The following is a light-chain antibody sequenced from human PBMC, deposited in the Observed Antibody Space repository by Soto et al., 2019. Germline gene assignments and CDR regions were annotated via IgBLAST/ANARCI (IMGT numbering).Light chain of an antibody. J-gene: IGKJ1*01. CDR2: GAS. CDR1: QSVSSN. Sequence: EKVVAPAPTPLVLSSGERATLSCRASQSVSSNLAWYQQKPGQAPRLLIYGASTRATGIPARFSGSGSGTGFTLTISSLQSEDFAVYYCQQYNNWSTFGQGTKVDIK. V-gene: IGKV3-15*01. CDR3: QQYNNWST.